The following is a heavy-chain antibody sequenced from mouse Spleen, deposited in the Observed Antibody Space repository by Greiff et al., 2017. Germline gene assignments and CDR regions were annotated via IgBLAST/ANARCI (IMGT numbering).Heavy chain of an antibody. CDR1: GYTFTDYY. V-gene: IGHV1-26*01. Sequence: EVQLQQSGPELVKPGASVKISCKASGYTFTDYYMNWVKQSHGKSLEWIGDINPNNGGTSYNQKFKGKATLTVDKSSSTAYMELRSLTSEDSAVYYCARSRAPTTWFAYWGQGTLVTVSA. D-gene: IGHD1-3*01. J-gene: IGHJ3*01. CDR2: INPNNGGT. CDR3: ARSRAPTTWFAY.